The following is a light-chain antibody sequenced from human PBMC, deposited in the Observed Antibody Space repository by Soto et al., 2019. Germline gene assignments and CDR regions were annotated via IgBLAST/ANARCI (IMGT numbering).Light chain of an antibody. CDR3: QQRNVWPPIT. Sequence: EIVLTQSPGTLSLSPGERATLSCRASQSVSNNYLAWYQQKPGQAPRLLIYGASNRATGIPDRFGGSGSGTDFTLTINSLEPEDFAVYYCQQRNVWPPITFGQGTRLEIK. CDR1: QSVSNNY. J-gene: IGKJ5*01. CDR2: GAS. V-gene: IGKV3D-20*02.